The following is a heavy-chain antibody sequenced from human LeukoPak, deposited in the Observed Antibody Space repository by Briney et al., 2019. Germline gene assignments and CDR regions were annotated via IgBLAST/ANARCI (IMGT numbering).Heavy chain of an antibody. CDR1: GFTFSSYW. J-gene: IGHJ4*02. V-gene: IGHV3-7*05. Sequence: QPGGSLRLSCAASGFTFSSYWMSWVRQPPGKGLECVANIRHDGREQYYVDSVKGRFTVSRDNAKNSLYLQMNSLSAEDTAVYYCARRDSGSYSLPFDHWGQGTLVTVSS. D-gene: IGHD1-26*01. CDR2: IRHDGREQ. CDR3: ARRDSGSYSLPFDH.